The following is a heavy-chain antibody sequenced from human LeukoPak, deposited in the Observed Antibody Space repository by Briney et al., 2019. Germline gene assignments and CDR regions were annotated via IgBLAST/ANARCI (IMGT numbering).Heavy chain of an antibody. CDR1: GFTFNNYN. J-gene: IGHJ4*02. CDR3: ARGAEYYAIWRGYAGYSDY. Sequence: PGGSLRLSCAASGFTFNNYNMNWVRQAPGKALEWVGSIYHRGSTYYNPSLRSRVTISLDRSKKKFSLKLTSVTAADTAVYFCARGAEYYAIWRGYAGYSDYWGQGISVTVSS. CDR2: IYHRGST. V-gene: IGHV4-38-2*01. D-gene: IGHD3-3*01.